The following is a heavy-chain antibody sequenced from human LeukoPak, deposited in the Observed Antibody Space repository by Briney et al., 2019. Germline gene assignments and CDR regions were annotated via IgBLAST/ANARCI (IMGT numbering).Heavy chain of an antibody. CDR3: ARSYMVRGVIITFDY. Sequence: ASVKVSCKASGYTFTSYYMHWVRQAPGQGLEWMGRINPNSGGTNYAQKFQGRVTMTRDTSISTAYMELSRLRSDDTAVYYCARSYMVRGVIITFDYWGQGTLVTVSS. J-gene: IGHJ4*02. CDR2: INPNSGGT. CDR1: GYTFTSYY. V-gene: IGHV1-2*06. D-gene: IGHD3-10*01.